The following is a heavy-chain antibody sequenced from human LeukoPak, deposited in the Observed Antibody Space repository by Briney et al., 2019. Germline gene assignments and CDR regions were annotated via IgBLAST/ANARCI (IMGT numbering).Heavy chain of an antibody. D-gene: IGHD2/OR15-2a*01. CDR2: IYSGGST. V-gene: IGHV3-53*01. Sequence: GGSLRLSCAASGFTVSSNYMSWVRQAPGRGLEWVSVIYSGGSTYYADSVKGRFTVSRDNSKNTLYLQMNSLRVEDTAIYYCAKRDVSDSSTYSPLFACWGQGTLVTVSS. J-gene: IGHJ4*02. CDR1: GFTVSSNY. CDR3: AKRDVSDSSTYSPLFAC.